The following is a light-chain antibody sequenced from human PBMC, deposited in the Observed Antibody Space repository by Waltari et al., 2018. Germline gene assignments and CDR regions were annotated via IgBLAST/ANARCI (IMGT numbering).Light chain of an antibody. J-gene: IGLJ2*01. Sequence: QSVLTQPPSASGTPRQRVTISCSGSNSNIGNNYVYWYQQLPGSVPKLLIYRSNQRPSGVPDRFSGSRSGTSASLAISGLRSEDEAEYYCAAWDDSLGGHVVFGGGTKLTVL. CDR1: NSNIGNNY. CDR2: RSN. V-gene: IGLV1-47*01. CDR3: AAWDDSLGGHVV.